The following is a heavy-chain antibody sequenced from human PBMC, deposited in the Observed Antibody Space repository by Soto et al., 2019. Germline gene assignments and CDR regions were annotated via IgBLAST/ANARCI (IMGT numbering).Heavy chain of an antibody. CDR2: IYYSGST. CDR3: ARDLRGLHDYYYGMDV. D-gene: IGHD4-17*01. V-gene: IGHV4-61*01. J-gene: IGHJ6*02. Sequence: SETLSLTCTVSGGSVSSGSYYWSWIRQPPGKGLEWIGYIYYSGSTNYNPSLKSRVTISVDTSKNQFSLKLSSVTAADTVVYYCARDLRGLHDYYYGMDVWGQGTTVTVSS. CDR1: GGSVSSGSYY.